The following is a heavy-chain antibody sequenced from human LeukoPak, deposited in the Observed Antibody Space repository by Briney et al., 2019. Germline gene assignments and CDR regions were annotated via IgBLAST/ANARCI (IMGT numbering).Heavy chain of an antibody. V-gene: IGHV1-46*01. CDR3: ATNYYGSGTYYSPLLFSFDY. D-gene: IGHD3-10*01. J-gene: IGHJ4*02. CDR1: GYTFTSYS. Sequence: ASVKVSCKASGYTFTSYSIHWVRQAPGQGLEWMGIINPIGGSTSYAQIFQGRVTMTRDTSTSTVYMELSSLRSEYTAVYYCATNYYGSGTYYSPLLFSFDYWGQGTLVTVSS. CDR2: INPIGGST.